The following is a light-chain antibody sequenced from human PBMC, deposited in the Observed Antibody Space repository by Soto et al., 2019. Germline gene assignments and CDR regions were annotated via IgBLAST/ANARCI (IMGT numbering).Light chain of an antibody. CDR1: QSVGSN. CDR3: QQHDNRPPWT. V-gene: IGKV3-15*01. J-gene: IGKJ1*01. CDR2: DAS. Sequence: IVMTQAPATLSVSPRESASLSCRASQSVGSNLAWYQQKPGQAPRLLIFDASTRAIDIPVRFSGSGSGTEFILTISSLQSEDFGVYYCQQHDNRPPWTFGQGTKVDIK.